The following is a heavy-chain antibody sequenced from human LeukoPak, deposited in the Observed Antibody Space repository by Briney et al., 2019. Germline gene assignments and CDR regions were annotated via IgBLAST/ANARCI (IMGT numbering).Heavy chain of an antibody. CDR2: IYYSGST. D-gene: IGHD3-10*01. CDR3: ARVHYGSGSLYYYYYYMDV. Sequence: KASETLSLTCTVSGGSISSDDYYWSWIRQPPGKGLEWIGYIYYSGSTYYNPSLKIRVTISVDTSKNQFSLKLSSVTAADTAVYYCARVHYGSGSLYYYYYYMDVWGKGTTVTVSS. V-gene: IGHV4-30-4*08. CDR1: GGSISSDDYY. J-gene: IGHJ6*03.